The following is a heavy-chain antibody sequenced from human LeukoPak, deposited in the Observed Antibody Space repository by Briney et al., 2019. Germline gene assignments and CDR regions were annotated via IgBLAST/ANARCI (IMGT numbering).Heavy chain of an antibody. CDR2: ISSSSSYI. J-gene: IGHJ6*03. CDR3: ASSHTGYSSSWFDYYYYMDV. CDR1: GFTLSSYS. V-gene: IGHV3-21*01. Sequence: PGGSLRLSCAASGFTLSSYSMNWVRQAPGKGLEWVSSISSSSSYIYYADSVKGRFTISRDNAKNSLYLQMNSLRAEDTAVYYCASSHTGYSSSWFDYYYYMDVWGKGTTVTVSS. D-gene: IGHD6-13*01.